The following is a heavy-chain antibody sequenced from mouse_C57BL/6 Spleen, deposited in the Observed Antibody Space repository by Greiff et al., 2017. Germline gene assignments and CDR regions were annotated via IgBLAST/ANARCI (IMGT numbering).Heavy chain of an antibody. Sequence: EVQLQQSGPELVKPGASVKISCKASGYTFTDYYMNWVKQSHGKSLEWIGDINPNNGGTSYNQKFKGKATLTVDKSSSPAYMELRSLTSEDSAVYYCARGYYYFDYWGQGTTLTVSS. CDR1: GYTFTDYY. J-gene: IGHJ2*01. CDR2: INPNNGGT. CDR3: ARGYYYFDY. V-gene: IGHV1-26*01. D-gene: IGHD2-3*01.